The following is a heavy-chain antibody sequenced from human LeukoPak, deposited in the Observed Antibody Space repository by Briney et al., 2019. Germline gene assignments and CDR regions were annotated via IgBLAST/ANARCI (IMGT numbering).Heavy chain of an antibody. Sequence: PSETLSLTCVVYGGPFSGYYRGWIRQPPGKGLEWIGEINHSGITRYNPSLKSRVTISVDTSKNQFSLNLNSVTAADTAVYYCARGMIAASELGLAWGQGILVTVSS. CDR2: INHSGIT. CDR3: ARGMIAASELGLA. J-gene: IGHJ5*02. V-gene: IGHV4-34*01. D-gene: IGHD6-13*01. CDR1: GGPFSGYY.